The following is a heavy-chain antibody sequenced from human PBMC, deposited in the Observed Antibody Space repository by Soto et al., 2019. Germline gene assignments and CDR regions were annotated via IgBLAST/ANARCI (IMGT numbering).Heavy chain of an antibody. V-gene: IGHV4-59*08. CDR2: IYYSGST. CDR3: ARQADYEGAFDI. Sequence: QVQLQESGPGLVKPSETLSLTCTVSGGSISSYHWSWIRQPPGKGLEWIGYIYYSGSTNYSPSLKSRVTISVDTSKNQFSLKLSSVTAADTALYYCARQADYEGAFDIWGQGTMVTVSS. CDR1: GGSISSYH. D-gene: IGHD4-17*01. J-gene: IGHJ3*02.